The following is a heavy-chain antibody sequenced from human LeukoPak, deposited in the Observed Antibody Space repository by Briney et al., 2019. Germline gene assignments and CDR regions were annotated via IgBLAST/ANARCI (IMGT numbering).Heavy chain of an antibody. V-gene: IGHV3-48*01. D-gene: IGHD3-3*01. CDR3: ARDLTMFGVVISPYYFDY. Sequence: GGSLRLSCAASGFTFSSYSMNWVRQAPGKGLEWVSYISSSSSTIYYADSVKGRFTISRDNAKYSLYLQMNSLRAEDTAVYYCARDLTMFGVVISPYYFDYWGQGTLVTVSS. J-gene: IGHJ4*02. CDR2: ISSSSSTI. CDR1: GFTFSSYS.